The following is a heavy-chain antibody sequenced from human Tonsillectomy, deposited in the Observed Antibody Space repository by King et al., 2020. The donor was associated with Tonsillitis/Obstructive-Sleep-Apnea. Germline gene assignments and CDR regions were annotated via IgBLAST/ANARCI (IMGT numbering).Heavy chain of an antibody. D-gene: IGHD6-19*01. CDR1: GFTFNNAW. Sequence: VQLVESGGGLVKPGGSLRLSCAASGFTFNNAWMSWVRQAPWKGLEWVGRIKSETDGGTTDYAAPVKGRFTISRDDSKNTLYLQMNSLKTEDTAVYYCTPYSSGWNDYWGQGTLVTVSS. V-gene: IGHV3-15*01. CDR3: TPYSSGWNDY. CDR2: IKSETDGGTT. J-gene: IGHJ4*02.